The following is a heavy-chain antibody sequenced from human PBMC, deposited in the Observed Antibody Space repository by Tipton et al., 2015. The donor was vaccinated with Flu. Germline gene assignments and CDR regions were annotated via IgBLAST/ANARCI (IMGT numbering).Heavy chain of an antibody. J-gene: IGHJ6*02. Sequence: SLRLSCAASGFTFSSYAMSWVRQAPGKGLEWVSAISGSGGSTYYADSVKGRFTISRDNSKNTLYLQMNSLRAEDTAVYYCAKDLRHYDFWSGYLDNYYYGMDVWGQGTTVTVSS. CDR2: ISGSGGST. V-gene: IGHV3-23*01. CDR1: GFTFSSYA. CDR3: AKDLRHYDFWSGYLDNYYYGMDV. D-gene: IGHD3-3*01.